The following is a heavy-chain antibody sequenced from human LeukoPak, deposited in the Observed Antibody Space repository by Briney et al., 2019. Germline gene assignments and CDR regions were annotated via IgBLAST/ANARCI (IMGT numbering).Heavy chain of an antibody. CDR3: SVRTRYGANCYFDY. CDR1: VGTINNCDYY. Sequence: SQTLSLTCTVSVGTINNCDYYWSWIRQLPGKGLEWIGYIYYSGGTYYPPSLRRRVTISVDTSKNQFSLRLSSVTAADTAVYYCSVRTRYGANCYFDYWGQGALVTVSS. CDR2: IYYSGGT. V-gene: IGHV4-31*03. J-gene: IGHJ4*02. D-gene: IGHD4-23*01.